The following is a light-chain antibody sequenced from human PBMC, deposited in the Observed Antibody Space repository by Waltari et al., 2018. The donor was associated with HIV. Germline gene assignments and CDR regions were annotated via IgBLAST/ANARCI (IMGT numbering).Light chain of an antibody. CDR3: QQTFSPPRR. V-gene: IGKV1-39*01. Sequence: DINMTQSPSSLSASVGDRVTITCRASQNIITYLNWYHQSPGEAPTLLIFGASTLHDGVSSRFSGSGSETDFTLSIAGLQREDSGTYFSQQTFSPPRRFGPGT. CDR1: QNIITY. J-gene: IGKJ2*01. CDR2: GAS.